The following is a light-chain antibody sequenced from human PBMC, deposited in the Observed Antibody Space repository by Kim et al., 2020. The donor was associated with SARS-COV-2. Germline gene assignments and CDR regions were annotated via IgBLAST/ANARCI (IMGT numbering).Light chain of an antibody. CDR3: QHYENWPPLT. Sequence: ETVMTQSPATLSVSPGERVTLSCRASQSIRNNLAWYQQKPGQTPRLLIYGASTRATGVPARFSGSGSGTEFTLTITSLQSEDFAVYYCQHYENWPPLTFGGGTKVDIK. V-gene: IGKV3D-15*01. CDR1: QSIRNN. CDR2: GAS. J-gene: IGKJ4*01.